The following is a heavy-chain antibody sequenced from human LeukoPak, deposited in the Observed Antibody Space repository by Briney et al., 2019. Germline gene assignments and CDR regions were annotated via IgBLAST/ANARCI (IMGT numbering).Heavy chain of an antibody. CDR1: GYTFTGYY. V-gene: IGHV1-2*02. CDR3: ARTRDYGDSAIFDY. J-gene: IGHJ4*02. CDR2: IDPNSGGT. Sequence: ASVKVSCKASGYTFTGYYMHWVRQAPGQGLEWMGWIDPNSGGTNYAQKLQGRVTMTRDTSISTAYMELSRLRSDDTAVYYCARTRDYGDSAIFDYWGQGTLVTVSS. D-gene: IGHD4-17*01.